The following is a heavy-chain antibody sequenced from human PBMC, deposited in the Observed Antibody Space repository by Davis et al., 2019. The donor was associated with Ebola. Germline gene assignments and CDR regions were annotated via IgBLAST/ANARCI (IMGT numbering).Heavy chain of an antibody. D-gene: IGHD3-22*01. J-gene: IGHJ4*02. CDR3: ARGGPMIVVVTPFDY. CDR2: INPNSGGT. V-gene: IGHV1-2*04. CDR1: GYTFTGYY. Sequence: ASVKVSCKASGYTFTGYYMHWVRQAPGQGLEWMGWINPNSGGTNYAQKFQGWVTMTRDTSISTAYMELSRLRSDDTAVYYCARGGPMIVVVTPFDYWGQGTLVTVSS.